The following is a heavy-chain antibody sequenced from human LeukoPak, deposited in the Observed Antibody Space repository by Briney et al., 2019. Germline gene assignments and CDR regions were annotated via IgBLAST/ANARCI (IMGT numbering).Heavy chain of an antibody. J-gene: IGHJ4*02. V-gene: IGHV3-21*01. Sequence: GGSLRLSCAASGFTFSSYSMNWVRQAPGKGLEWVSSISSSSSYIYYADSVKGRFTISRDNAKNSLYLQMNSLRAEDTAVYYCARDGGSMGYDSSGYYYLYWGQGTLVTVSS. CDR3: ARDGGSMGYDSSGYYYLY. CDR1: GFTFSSYS. CDR2: ISSSSSYI. D-gene: IGHD3-22*01.